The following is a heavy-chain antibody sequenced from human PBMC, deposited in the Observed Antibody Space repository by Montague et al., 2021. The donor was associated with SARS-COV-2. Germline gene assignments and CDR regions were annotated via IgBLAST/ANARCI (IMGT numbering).Heavy chain of an antibody. Sequence: TLSLTCTVSGGSIRSENYYWSWIRQHPGKGLEWIGYIHYSGSTDYNPSLNSRVSISVDTSKNQFSLKLRSVTAADTAVYYCARGFDLWGRGTLVTVSS. J-gene: IGHJ2*01. CDR2: IHYSGST. CDR1: GGSIRSENYY. V-gene: IGHV4-31*03. CDR3: ARGFDL.